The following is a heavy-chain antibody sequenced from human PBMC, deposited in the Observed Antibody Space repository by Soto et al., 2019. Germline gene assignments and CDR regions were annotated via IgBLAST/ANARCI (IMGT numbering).Heavy chain of an antibody. CDR3: ARGITMVRGVSPYYFDY. CDR2: ISAYNGNT. Sequence: QVQLVQSGAEVKKPGASVKVSCKASGYTFTSYGISWVRQAPGQGLEWMGWISAYNGNTNYAQKLQGRVTMTTDTSXSXXYMELRSLRSDDTAVYYCARGITMVRGVSPYYFDYWGQGTLVTVSS. J-gene: IGHJ4*02. CDR1: GYTFTSYG. D-gene: IGHD3-10*01. V-gene: IGHV1-18*01.